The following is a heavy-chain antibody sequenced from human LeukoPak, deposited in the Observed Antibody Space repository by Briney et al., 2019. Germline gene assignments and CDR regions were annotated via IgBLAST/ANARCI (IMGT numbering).Heavy chain of an antibody. D-gene: IGHD1-14*01. J-gene: IGHJ4*02. Sequence: RGSLTLSCAASGFTFGNYAMSWVRQAPWKGLEWVSAISAGRDSTYYGDSVRGRSTISRDNSKNTLYLHMNRLRVEDTAVYPCALHRLSVTTPFDYWGQGTLVTVSS. CDR3: ALHRLSVTTPFDY. CDR2: ISAGRDST. V-gene: IGHV3-23*01. CDR1: GFTFGNYA.